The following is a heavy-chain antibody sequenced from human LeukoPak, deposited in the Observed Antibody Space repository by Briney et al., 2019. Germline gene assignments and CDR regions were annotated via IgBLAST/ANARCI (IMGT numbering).Heavy chain of an antibody. CDR3: AKVYYDILTGYRVDGMDV. J-gene: IGHJ6*02. D-gene: IGHD3-9*01. V-gene: IGHV3-23*01. CDR1: GFTFSNYA. Sequence: GGSLRLSCAASGFTFSNYAMSWVRQAPGKGLEWVSAISGSGGSTYYADSVKGRFTISRDNSKNTLYLQMNSLRAEDTAVYYCAKVYYDILTGYRVDGMDVWGQGTTVTVSS. CDR2: ISGSGGST.